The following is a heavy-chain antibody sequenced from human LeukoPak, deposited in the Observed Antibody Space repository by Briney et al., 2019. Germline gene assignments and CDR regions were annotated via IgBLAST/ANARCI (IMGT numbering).Heavy chain of an antibody. V-gene: IGHV4-59*12. J-gene: IGHJ4*02. CDR3: AREDPTYYYDSSGYYLFY. CDR1: GGSISFYY. CDR2: VSYTGST. Sequence: SETLSLTCTVSGGSISFYYWSWIRQPPGKGLEWIGYVSYTGSTRYNPSLKSRVTISVDTSKNQFSLKLSSVTAADTAVYYCAREDPTYYYDSSGYYLFYWGQGTLVTVSS. D-gene: IGHD3-22*01.